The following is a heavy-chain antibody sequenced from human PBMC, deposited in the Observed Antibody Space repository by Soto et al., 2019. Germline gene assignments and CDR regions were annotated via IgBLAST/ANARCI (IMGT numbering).Heavy chain of an antibody. CDR3: ARGATHYDILTGLDY. D-gene: IGHD3-9*01. V-gene: IGHV4-34*01. Sequence: ETLSLTCAVYGGSFSGYYWSWIRQPPGNGLEWIGEINHSGSTNYNPSLKSRVTISVDTSKNQFSLKLSSVTAADTAVYYCARGATHYDILTGLDYWGQGTLVTVSS. CDR2: INHSGST. J-gene: IGHJ4*02. CDR1: GGSFSGYY.